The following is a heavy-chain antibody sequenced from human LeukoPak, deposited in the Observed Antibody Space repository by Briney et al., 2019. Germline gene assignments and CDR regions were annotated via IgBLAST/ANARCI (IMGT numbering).Heavy chain of an antibody. CDR3: ARGYYNGLDV. CDR1: GFTFSPYS. V-gene: IGHV3-74*01. Sequence: GGSLRLSCAAPGFTFSPYSMHWVRQAPGKGLVWVSRISGDGSTTSYADSVKGRVTISRDNAENTLHLQMNSLRAEDTAVYYCARGYYNGLDVWGQGTTVTVSS. J-gene: IGHJ6*02. CDR2: ISGDGSTT.